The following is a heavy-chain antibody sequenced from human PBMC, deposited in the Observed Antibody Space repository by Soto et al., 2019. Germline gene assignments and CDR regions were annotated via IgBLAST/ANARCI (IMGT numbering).Heavy chain of an antibody. CDR3: ARRFIAAADWVDP. D-gene: IGHD6-13*01. CDR2: IYYSGST. J-gene: IGHJ5*02. CDR1: GGSISSSSYY. V-gene: IGHV4-39*01. Sequence: SEILSLTCTVSGGSISSSSYYWGWIRQPPGKGLEWIGSIYYSGSTYYNPSLKSRVTISVDTSKNQFSLKLSSVTAADTAVYYCARRFIAAADWVDPWGQGTLVTVSS.